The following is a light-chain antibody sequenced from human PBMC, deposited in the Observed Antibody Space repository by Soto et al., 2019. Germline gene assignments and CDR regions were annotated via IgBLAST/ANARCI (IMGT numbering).Light chain of an antibody. CDR1: ESVSSY. CDR3: QQRSSWPFT. J-gene: IGKJ3*01. V-gene: IGKV3-11*01. CDR2: SAS. Sequence: EVVLTQSPATLSLSPGERATLSCRASESVSSYLAWYQQKPGQAPRLLIYSASNRATGIPARFSGSGSGTDFSLTISSLEPEDFAVYYCQQRSSWPFTLGPGTKVDIK.